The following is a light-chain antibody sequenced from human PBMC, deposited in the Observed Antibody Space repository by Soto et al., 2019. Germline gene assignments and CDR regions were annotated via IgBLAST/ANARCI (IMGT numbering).Light chain of an antibody. J-gene: IGLJ1*01. Sequence: QSALTQPASVSGSPGQSITISCSGSSSDVGSHNLVSWYQQYPGKVPKVIIYEGNKRPSGVSSRFSGSKSGNTASLTISGLQAEDEADYYCCSYVGSYSFVFGTGTKLTVL. CDR2: EGN. CDR1: SSDVGSHNL. V-gene: IGLV2-23*01. CDR3: CSYVGSYSFV.